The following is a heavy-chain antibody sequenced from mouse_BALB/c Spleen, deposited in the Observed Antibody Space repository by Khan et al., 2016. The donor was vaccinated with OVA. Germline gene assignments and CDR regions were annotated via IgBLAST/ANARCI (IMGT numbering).Heavy chain of an antibody. CDR3: ARGGAAFYRNDGGAMES. CDR1: GYTFTTAG. CDR2: INTHSGVP. D-gene: IGHD2-14*01. V-gene: IGHV9-4*02. J-gene: IGHJ4*01. Sequence: QIQLVQSGPELKKPGETVRISCKASGYTFTTAGMQWVQKMPGKGLKWIGWINTHSGVPKYAEDFKGRFVFSLETSASTAYLQITNLKNEDTDTDFCARGGAAFYRNDGGAMESWGKGTSGTVSS.